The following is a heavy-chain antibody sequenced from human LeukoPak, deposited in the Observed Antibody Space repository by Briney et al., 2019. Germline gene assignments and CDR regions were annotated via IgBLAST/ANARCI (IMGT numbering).Heavy chain of an antibody. D-gene: IGHD6-19*01. J-gene: IGHJ5*02. CDR3: ASLGIAVANWFDP. CDR1: GFTFSSHA. Sequence: PGGSLRLSCAASGFTFSSHAMSWVRQAPGKGLEWVSLVSGSGDITYYADSVKGRFTISRDNSKNTLYLQMNSLRAEDTAVYYCASLGIAVANWFDPWGQGTLVTVSS. V-gene: IGHV3-23*01. CDR2: VSGSGDIT.